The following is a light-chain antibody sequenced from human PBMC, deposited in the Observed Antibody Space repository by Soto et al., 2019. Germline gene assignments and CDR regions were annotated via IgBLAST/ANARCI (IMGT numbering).Light chain of an antibody. CDR3: QQYNSYSCT. CDR1: QSISSW. CDR2: DAS. J-gene: IGKJ2*02. V-gene: IGKV1-5*01. Sequence: DIQMTQSPSTLSASVGDRVTITCRASQSISSWLAWYQQKPGKAPKLLIYDASRLESGVPSRFSGSGSGTELTLTISSLQPDDFATYYCQQYNSYSCTFGQGTKLEIK.